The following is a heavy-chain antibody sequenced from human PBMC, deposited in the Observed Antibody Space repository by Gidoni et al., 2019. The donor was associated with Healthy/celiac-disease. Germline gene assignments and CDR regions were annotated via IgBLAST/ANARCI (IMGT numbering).Heavy chain of an antibody. Sequence: QVQLVQSGAEVKKPGASLKVSCKASVYTFTSSGFSWVRQAPGQGLEWMGWISAYNGNTNDAQKLQGRVTMTTDTSTSTAYMELRSLRSDDTAVYYCARVDGYYYDSSGFFGFDYWGQGTLVTVSS. V-gene: IGHV1-18*01. CDR1: VYTFTSSG. D-gene: IGHD3-22*01. CDR2: ISAYNGNT. J-gene: IGHJ4*02. CDR3: ARVDGYYYDSSGFFGFDY.